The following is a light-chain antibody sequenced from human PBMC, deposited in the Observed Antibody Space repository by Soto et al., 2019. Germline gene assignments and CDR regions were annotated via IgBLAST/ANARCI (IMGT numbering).Light chain of an antibody. CDR3: QQRYSTPALT. CDR2: AAS. V-gene: IGKV1-39*01. CDR1: QSISSY. J-gene: IGKJ4*01. Sequence: DIQMTQSPSSLSASVGDRVTITCRASQSISSYLNWYQQKPGKAPKLLIYAASSLQSGVPSRFSGSGSGTDFTLTISSLQPEDFATYSCQQRYSTPALTFGGGTKVEIK.